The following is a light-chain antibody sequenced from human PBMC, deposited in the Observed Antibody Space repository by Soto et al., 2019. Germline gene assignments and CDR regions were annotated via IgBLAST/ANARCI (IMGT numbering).Light chain of an antibody. CDR1: SSNIGNNY. CDR2: DNN. V-gene: IGLV1-51*01. CDR3: GTWDSSLSAGV. J-gene: IGLJ2*01. Sequence: QSVLTQPPSVSAARGQKVTISCSGSSSNIGNNYVSWYQQLPGTAPKLLIYDNNKRPSGIPDRFSGSKSGTSATLGITGLQTGDEADYCCGTWDSSLSAGVFGGGTKVTVL.